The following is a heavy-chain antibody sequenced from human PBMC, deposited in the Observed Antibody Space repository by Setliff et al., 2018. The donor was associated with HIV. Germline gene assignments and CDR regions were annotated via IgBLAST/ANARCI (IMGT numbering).Heavy chain of an antibody. V-gene: IGHV4-34*01. Sequence: SETLSLTCAVYGGSFSGYYWSWIRQPPGKGLEWLGEINHSGSTNYNPSLKSRVTISVDTSKKQFSLKLSSVTAADTAVYYCARRPYYFDYWGQGTLVTVSS. CDR2: INHSGST. CDR3: ARRPYYFDY. CDR1: GGSFSGYY. J-gene: IGHJ4*02.